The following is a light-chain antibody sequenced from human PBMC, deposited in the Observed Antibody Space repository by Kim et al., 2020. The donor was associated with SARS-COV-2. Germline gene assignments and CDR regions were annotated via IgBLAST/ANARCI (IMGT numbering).Light chain of an antibody. CDR2: GAS. V-gene: IGKV3-20*01. J-gene: IGKJ1*01. Sequence: SPGERATLCCRASQSVSSSYLAWYQQKPGQAPRLLIDGASSRATGIPDRFSGSGSGTDFTLTISRLEPEDFAVYYCQQYGSSPWTFGQGTKVDIK. CDR3: QQYGSSPWT. CDR1: QSVSSSY.